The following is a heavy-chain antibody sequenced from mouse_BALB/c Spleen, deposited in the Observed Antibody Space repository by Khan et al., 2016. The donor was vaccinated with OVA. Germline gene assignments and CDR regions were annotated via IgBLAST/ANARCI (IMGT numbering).Heavy chain of an antibody. Sequence: VQLQQSGPELMMPGASVKISCKASGYSFTTYYIHWVKQSHGKSLEWIGYIDPFNGNINYNQKFKGKATLTVDKSSSTAYMHLSSLTSEDSAVFYCTRLGLSNWFAYWGQGTLVTVSA. CDR2: IDPFNGNI. CDR1: GYSFTTYY. V-gene: IGHV1S135*01. J-gene: IGHJ3*01. CDR3: TRLGLSNWFAY. D-gene: IGHD4-1*01.